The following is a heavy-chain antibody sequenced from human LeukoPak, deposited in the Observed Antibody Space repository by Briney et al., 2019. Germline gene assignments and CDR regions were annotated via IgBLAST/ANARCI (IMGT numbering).Heavy chain of an antibody. CDR3: ADLRGNVDY. V-gene: IGHV1-69*13. Sequence: SVKVSCKASGYTFTSYDINWVRQAPGQGLEWMGGIIPIFGTANYAQKFQGRVTITADESTSTAYMELSSLRSEDTAVYYCADLRGNVDYWGQGTLVTVSS. CDR1: GYTFTSYD. D-gene: IGHD1-1*01. J-gene: IGHJ4*02. CDR2: IIPIFGTA.